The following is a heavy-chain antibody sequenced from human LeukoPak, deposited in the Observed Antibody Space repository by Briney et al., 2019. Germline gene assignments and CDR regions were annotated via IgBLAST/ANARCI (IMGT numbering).Heavy chain of an antibody. CDR3: ARKRDGYNSVDFDY. Sequence: SVNVSCKASGGTFSSYAISWVRQAPGQGLEWMGGIIPIFGTANYAQKFQGRVTITADESTSTAYMELSSLRSEDTAVYYCARKRDGYNSVDFDYWGQGTLVTVSS. CDR2: IIPIFGTA. CDR1: GGTFSSYA. D-gene: IGHD5-24*01. V-gene: IGHV1-69*13. J-gene: IGHJ4*02.